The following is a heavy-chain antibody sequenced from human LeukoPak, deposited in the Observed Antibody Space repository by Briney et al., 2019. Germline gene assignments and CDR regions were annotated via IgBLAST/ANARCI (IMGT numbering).Heavy chain of an antibody. CDR3: ARDYNNWYFDL. D-gene: IGHD5-24*01. Sequence: SETLSLTCDVSGDSISSYYWSWIRQPAGKGLEWLGRIYPSGSANYNPSLKSRGTMSVDTSKNQFSLRLSSVTAADTAVHFCARDYNNWYFDLWGRGTLVTVSS. CDR2: IYPSGSA. V-gene: IGHV4-4*07. J-gene: IGHJ2*01. CDR1: GDSISSYY.